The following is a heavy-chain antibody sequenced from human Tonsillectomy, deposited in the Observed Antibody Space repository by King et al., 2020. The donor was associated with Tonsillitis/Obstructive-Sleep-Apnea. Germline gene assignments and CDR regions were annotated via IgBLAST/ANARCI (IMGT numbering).Heavy chain of an antibody. J-gene: IGHJ3*02. D-gene: IGHD2-2*01. Sequence: VQLVESGAEVKKPGASVNVSCKASGYTFTGYYMHWVRQAPGQGLEWMGWINPNSGGTNYAQKFQGWVTMTRDTSISTAYMELSRLRSDDTAVYYCARFCSSTSCYAFDIWGQGTMVTVSS. V-gene: IGHV1-2*04. CDR3: ARFCSSTSCYAFDI. CDR2: INPNSGGT. CDR1: GYTFTGYY.